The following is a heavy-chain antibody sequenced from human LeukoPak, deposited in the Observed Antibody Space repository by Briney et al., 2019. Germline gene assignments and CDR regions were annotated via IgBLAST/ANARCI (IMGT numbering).Heavy chain of an antibody. CDR3: ARGRSSGYAFDI. CDR1: GTTLTSYY. J-gene: IGHJ3*02. CDR2: INPSGGST. D-gene: IGHD3-22*01. V-gene: IGHV1-46*01. Sequence: ASVKVSCKASGTTLTSYYMNWFGQPLGQGLEWMGIINPSGGSTSYAQKFQGRVTMTRDMSTSTVYMELSSLRSEDTAVYYCARGRSSGYAFDIWGQGTMVTVSS.